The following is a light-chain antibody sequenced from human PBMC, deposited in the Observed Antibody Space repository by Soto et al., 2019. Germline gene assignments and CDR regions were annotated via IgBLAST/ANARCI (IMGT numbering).Light chain of an antibody. J-gene: IGKJ2*01. CDR3: QQYGSSPPYT. Sequence: IVLTQSPGTLSLSPGERATLSCRASQSVSSSYLAWYQQKPGQAPRLLIYGASSRATGIPDRFSGSGSGRDFTLTISRLEPEDFAVYYCQQYGSSPPYTFGQGTKLEIK. V-gene: IGKV3-20*01. CDR2: GAS. CDR1: QSVSSSY.